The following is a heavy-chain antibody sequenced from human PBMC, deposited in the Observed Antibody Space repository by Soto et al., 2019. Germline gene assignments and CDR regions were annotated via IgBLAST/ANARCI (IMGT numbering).Heavy chain of an antibody. CDR1: GGSISSYY. V-gene: IGHV4-59*08. CDR2: IYYSGST. D-gene: IGHD6-6*01. J-gene: IGHJ4*02. Sequence: QVQLQESGPGLVKPSETLSLTCTVSGGSISSYYWSWIRQPPGKGLEWIGYIYYSGSTNYNPSLKSRVTISVDTSKNQFSLKLSSVTAADTAVYYCARGGGQSIAARPVDYWGQGTLVTVSS. CDR3: ARGGGQSIAARPVDY.